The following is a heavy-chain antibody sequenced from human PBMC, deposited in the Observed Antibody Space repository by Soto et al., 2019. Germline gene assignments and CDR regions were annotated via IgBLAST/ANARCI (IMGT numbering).Heavy chain of an antibody. CDR3: AREKGYISGPKNFDY. J-gene: IGHJ4*02. Sequence: SETLSLTCTVAGGSISSAPSYWAWIRQPPGKGLEWIGHVFYSGRTTYNPSLKSRVTMSVDTSKNQFSLKLSSVTAADTAVYYCAREKGYISGPKNFDYWGQGTLVTVSS. CDR1: GGSISSAPSY. V-gene: IGHV4-39*07. CDR2: VFYSGRT. D-gene: IGHD5-12*01.